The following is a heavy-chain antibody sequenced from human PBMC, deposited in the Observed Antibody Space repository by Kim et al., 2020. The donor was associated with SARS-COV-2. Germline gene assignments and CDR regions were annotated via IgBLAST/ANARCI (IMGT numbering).Heavy chain of an antibody. J-gene: IGHJ6*02. Sequence: GGSLRLSCAASGFTFGGHDMHWVRQVTGKGLEWVAAIGTSGVTFYAASVKGRFIISRENGENSLFLQMDSLRVGDTATYYCTRVIHLWLGVDVWGRGTMVPVSS. D-gene: IGHD3-10*01. CDR1: GFTFGGHD. CDR3: TRVIHLWLGVDV. CDR2: IGTSGVT. V-gene: IGHV3-13*04.